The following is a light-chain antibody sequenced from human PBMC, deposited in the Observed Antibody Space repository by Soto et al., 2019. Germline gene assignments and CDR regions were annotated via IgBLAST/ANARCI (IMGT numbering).Light chain of an antibody. V-gene: IGLV1-51*01. CDR2: DNN. CDR3: GTWASSLGVVV. Sequence: QSVLTQPPSVSAAPGQRVTSSGSRSGSNIGNYYVSWYQQGPGTAPKLVIFDNNRRPSGIPDRFSGSRSATSATLAITGLLTGDEADYYCGTWASSLGVVVFGGGTKVTVL. J-gene: IGLJ2*01. CDR1: GSNIGNYY.